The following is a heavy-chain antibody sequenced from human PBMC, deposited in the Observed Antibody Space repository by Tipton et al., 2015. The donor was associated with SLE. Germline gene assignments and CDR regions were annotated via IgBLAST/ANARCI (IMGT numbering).Heavy chain of an antibody. CDR1: GGSISSYY. CDR3: ASDSGSYSPAFDI. V-gene: IGHV4-4*07. CDR2: IYTSGST. Sequence: LRLSCTVSGGSISSYYWSWIRQPAGKGLEWIGRIYTSGSTNYNPSLKSRVTMSVDTSKNQFSLKLSSVTAADTAVYYCASDSGSYSPAFDIWGQGTMVTVSS. D-gene: IGHD1-26*01. J-gene: IGHJ3*02.